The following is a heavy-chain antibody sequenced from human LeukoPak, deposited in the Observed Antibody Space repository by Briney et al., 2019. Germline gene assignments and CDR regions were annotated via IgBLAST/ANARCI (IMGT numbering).Heavy chain of an antibody. CDR2: INPGGST. J-gene: IGHJ4*02. CDR1: GGSFSGHY. V-gene: IGHV4-34*01. CDR3: ARGAAAGPRPRPFDY. Sequence: PSETLSLTCAVYGGSFSGHYWSWIRQPPGKGLEWIGEINPGGSTNYNPSLKSRVTISVDTSKNQFSLKLSSVTAADTAVYYCARGAAAGPRPRPFDYWGQGTLVTVSS. D-gene: IGHD6-13*01.